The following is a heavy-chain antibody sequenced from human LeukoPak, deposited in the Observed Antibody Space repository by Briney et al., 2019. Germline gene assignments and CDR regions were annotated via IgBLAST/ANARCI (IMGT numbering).Heavy chain of an antibody. J-gene: IGHJ4*02. Sequence: PSETLSLTCAVSGDSISSDKWWSWVRQPPGKGLEYIGEIHHSVSTNYNPSLKSRLTISVDKSKNQFSLKLSSVTAADTAVYYCACHSGWSGPSEWGQGTLVTVSS. CDR3: ACHSGWSGPSE. D-gene: IGHD6-19*01. CDR2: IHHSVST. CDR1: GDSISSDKW. V-gene: IGHV4-4*02.